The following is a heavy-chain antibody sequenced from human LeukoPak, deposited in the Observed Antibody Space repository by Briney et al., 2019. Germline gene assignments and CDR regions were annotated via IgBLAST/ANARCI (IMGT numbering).Heavy chain of an antibody. Sequence: SETLSLTCTVSGGSISSSSYYWGWIRQPPGKGLEWIGSIYYSGSTYYNPSLKSRLTISVDTSKNQFSLKLSSVTAADTAVYYCARARLTTVTTEFDYWGQGTLVTVSS. V-gene: IGHV4-39*01. CDR1: GGSISSSSYY. D-gene: IGHD4-17*01. J-gene: IGHJ4*02. CDR3: ARARLTTVTTEFDY. CDR2: IYYSGST.